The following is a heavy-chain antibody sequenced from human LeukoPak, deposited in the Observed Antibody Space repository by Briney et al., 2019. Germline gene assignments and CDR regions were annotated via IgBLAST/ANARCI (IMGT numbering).Heavy chain of an antibody. J-gene: IGHJ4*02. D-gene: IGHD3-10*01. CDR3: AKDSKMSYYGSGSHYDY. V-gene: IGHV3-23*01. Sequence: GGSLRLSCAASGITFSNYFMSWLRQAPGKGLEWVSAIGPSGGKTYYADSVKGRFTISRDNSKNTLYLQMTSLRAEETAVYYCAKDSKMSYYGSGSHYDYWGQGTLVTVSS. CDR2: IGPSGGKT. CDR1: GITFSNYF.